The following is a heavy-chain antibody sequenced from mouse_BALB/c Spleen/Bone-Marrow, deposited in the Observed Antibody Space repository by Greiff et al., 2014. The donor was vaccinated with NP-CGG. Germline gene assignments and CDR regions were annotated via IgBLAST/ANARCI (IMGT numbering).Heavy chain of an antibody. D-gene: IGHD2-4*01. CDR1: GFNIKDYY. J-gene: IGHJ2*01. Sequence: VQLQQPGAELVRSGASVKLSCTASGFNIKDYYMHWVKQRPEQGLEWIGWIDPENGDTEYAPKFQGKATMTADTSSNTAYLQLISLTSEDTAVYYCNARGDYDFDYFDYWGQGTTLTVSS. CDR3: NARGDYDFDYFDY. V-gene: IGHV14-4*02. CDR2: IDPENGDT.